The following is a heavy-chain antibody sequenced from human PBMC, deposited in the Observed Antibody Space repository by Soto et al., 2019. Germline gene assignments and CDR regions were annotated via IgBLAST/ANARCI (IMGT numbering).Heavy chain of an antibody. CDR3: AKMVGATLVDY. D-gene: IGHD1-26*01. CDR1: GASISSTSSGDW. CDR2: IHHSGNT. V-gene: IGHV4-4*02. Sequence: QVQLQESGPGLVKPSGTLSLTCTVSGASISSTSSGDWWSWVRQPPGKGLEWIGEIHHSGNTNYSPSLKSRVTMSVDKSKNQFSLRLSAVTAADRAVYYCAKMVGATLVDYWGQGNLVTVSS. J-gene: IGHJ4*02.